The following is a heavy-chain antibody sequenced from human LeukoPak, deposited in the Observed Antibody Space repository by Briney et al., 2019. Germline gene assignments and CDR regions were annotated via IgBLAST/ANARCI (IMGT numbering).Heavy chain of an antibody. Sequence: AESLQSLSWGACYISPSNYWMSWGQMPGKGLEWMAIIYPGNSDTRYSPSFQGQVTISADTSISTAYLQWSSLKASDTPMYYCTRRWCGANDWPFWGYWGQGTLVTVSS. CDR2: IYPGNSDT. D-gene: IGHD2-8*02. V-gene: IGHV5-51*01. J-gene: IGHJ4*02. CDR3: TRRWCGANDWPFWGY. CDR1: CYISPSNYW.